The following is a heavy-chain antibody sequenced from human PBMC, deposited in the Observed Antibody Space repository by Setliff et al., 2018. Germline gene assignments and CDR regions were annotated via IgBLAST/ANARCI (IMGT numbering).Heavy chain of an antibody. CDR3: ARDATYYDFWSDYSPDAFDI. CDR2: IYSGGDT. J-gene: IGHJ3*02. Sequence: GGSLRLSCAASGFTVSSDYMSWFRQAPGKGLEWVSVIYSGGDTYYADSVKGRFTISRDNAKNSLYLQMNSLRAEDTAMYYCARDATYYDFWSDYSPDAFDIWGQGTMVTVSS. D-gene: IGHD3-3*01. CDR1: GFTVSSDY. V-gene: IGHV3-66*01.